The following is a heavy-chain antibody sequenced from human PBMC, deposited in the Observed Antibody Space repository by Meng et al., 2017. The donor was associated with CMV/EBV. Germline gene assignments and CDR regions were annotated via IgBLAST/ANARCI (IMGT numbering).Heavy chain of an antibody. CDR2: ISSSSSYI. CDR3: ARVYLNYYDSSGYPDY. J-gene: IGHJ4*02. V-gene: IGHV3-21*01. CDR1: GFTFSSYS. Sequence: GESLKISCAASGFTFSSYSVNWVRQAPGKGLEWVSSISSSSSYIYYADSVKGRFTISRDNAKNSLYLQMNSLRAEDTAVYYCARVYLNYYDSSGYPDYWGQGTLVTVSS. D-gene: IGHD3-22*01.